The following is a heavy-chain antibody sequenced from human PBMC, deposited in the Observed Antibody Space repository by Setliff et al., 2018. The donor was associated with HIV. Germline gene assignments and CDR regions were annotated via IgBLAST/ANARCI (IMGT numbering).Heavy chain of an antibody. Sequence: SETLSLTCSVSGGSVNSGNYHWAWIRQPAGKGLEWIGYIYTSGDTNYNPSLKSRVTISADMPKNQFSLKLSSVTAADTAVYYCARGGFTGATTHFQHWGRGTLVTVSS. J-gene: IGHJ1*01. CDR3: ARGGFTGATTHFQH. V-gene: IGHV4-61*09. CDR1: GGSVNSGNYH. D-gene: IGHD3-16*01. CDR2: IYTSGDT.